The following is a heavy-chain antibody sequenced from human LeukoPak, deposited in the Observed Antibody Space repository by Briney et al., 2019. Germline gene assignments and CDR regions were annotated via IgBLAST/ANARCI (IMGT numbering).Heavy chain of an antibody. CDR1: GGSFSGYY. Sequence: SETLSLTCAVYGGSFSGYYWSWIRQPPGKGLEWIGEINHSGSTNYNPSLKSRVTISVDTSKNQFSLNLRFVTAADTAVYYCARLAYCSSTSCYPNYWGQGALVTVSS. CDR2: INHSGST. D-gene: IGHD2-2*01. CDR3: ARLAYCSSTSCYPNY. J-gene: IGHJ4*02. V-gene: IGHV4-34*01.